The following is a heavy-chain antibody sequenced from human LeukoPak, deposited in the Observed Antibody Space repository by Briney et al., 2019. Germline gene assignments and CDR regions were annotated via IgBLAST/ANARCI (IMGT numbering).Heavy chain of an antibody. CDR3: ARDGDWCASSSCFDY. Sequence: RASVTVSCKASGGTFSSYAISWVRQAPGQGLEWMGGIIPIFGTANYAQKFQGRVTITADESTSTAYMELSSLRSEDTAVYYCARDGDWCASSSCFDYWGQGTLVTVSS. J-gene: IGHJ4*02. V-gene: IGHV1-69*13. CDR1: GGTFSSYA. D-gene: IGHD6-13*01. CDR2: IIPIFGTA.